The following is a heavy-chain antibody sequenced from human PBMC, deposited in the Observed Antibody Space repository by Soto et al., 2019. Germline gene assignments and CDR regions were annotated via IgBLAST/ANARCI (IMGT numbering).Heavy chain of an antibody. J-gene: IGHJ4*02. V-gene: IGHV3-33*01. CDR2: IWCDASNK. CDR1: GFTFITYG. D-gene: IGHD5-12*01. CDR3: AAFSGEEGPYFDY. Sequence: QVQLVESGGGVVQPGGSLRLSCAASGFTFITYGMHWVRQAPGKGLEWVAIIWCDASNKYYADSVKGRFSISRENSQNPLYLQMNSLRAEDKAVSYCAAFSGEEGPYFDYWGQGILVTVSS.